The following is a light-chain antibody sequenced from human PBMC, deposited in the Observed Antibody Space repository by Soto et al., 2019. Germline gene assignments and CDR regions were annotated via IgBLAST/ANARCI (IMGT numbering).Light chain of an antibody. CDR3: CSYAGSSLLV. J-gene: IGLJ3*02. CDR1: SRDVGSYSL. V-gene: IGLV2-23*02. Sequence: SVLTQPASVSGSPGQSITISCTGTSRDVGSYSLVSWYPHLPGKAPKLLIYEVTERPPGISSRFSGSKSGNTASLTISGLQGEDEAYYYCCSYAGSSLLVFGGGTKLTVL. CDR2: EVT.